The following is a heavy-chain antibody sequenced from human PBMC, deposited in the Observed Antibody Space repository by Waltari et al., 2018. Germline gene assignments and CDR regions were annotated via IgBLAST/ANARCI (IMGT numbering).Heavy chain of an antibody. CDR3: AKDLVVAADV. V-gene: IGHV3-23*03. CDR2: IYSGGST. CDR1: GFTFSSYA. Sequence: EVQLLESGGGLVQPGGSLRLSCAASGFTFSSYAMSWVRQAPGKGLEWVSVIYSGGSTYYADSVKGRFTISRDNSKNTLYLQMNSLRAEDTAVYYCAKDLVVAADVWGKGTTVTVSS. D-gene: IGHD2-15*01. J-gene: IGHJ6*04.